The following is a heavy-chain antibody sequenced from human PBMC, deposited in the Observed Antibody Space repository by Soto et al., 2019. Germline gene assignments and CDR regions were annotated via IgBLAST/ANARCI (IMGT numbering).Heavy chain of an antibody. V-gene: IGHV1-2*02. J-gene: IGHJ4*02. CDR3: AREGSGYNF. CDR2: INPNSGGP. D-gene: IGHD5-12*01. CDR1: GYTFTGYY. Sequence: GASVKVSCKASGYTFTGYYIHWVRQAPGQRLKWMGYINPNSGGPNYAQKFQGRVTMTRDTSISTAYMELSRLRSDDTAVYYCAREGSGYNFWGQGTQVTVSS.